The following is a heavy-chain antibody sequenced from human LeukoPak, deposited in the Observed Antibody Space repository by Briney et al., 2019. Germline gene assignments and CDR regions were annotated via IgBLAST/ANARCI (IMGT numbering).Heavy chain of an antibody. J-gene: IGHJ4*02. CDR2: INHSGST. D-gene: IGHD2-15*01. V-gene: IGHV4-34*01. Sequence: SETLSLPCAVYGGSFSGYYWSWIRQPPGKGLEWIGEINHSGSTNYNPSLKSRVTISVDTSKNQFSLKLSSVTAADTAVYYCARDERGGDYWGQGTLVTVSS. CDR1: GGSFSGYY. CDR3: ARDERGGDY.